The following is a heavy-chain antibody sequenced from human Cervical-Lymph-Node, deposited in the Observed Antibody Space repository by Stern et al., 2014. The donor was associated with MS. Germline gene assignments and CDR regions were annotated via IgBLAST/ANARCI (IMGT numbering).Heavy chain of an antibody. CDR3: ATSFGGVPMFY. D-gene: IGHD3-3*01. J-gene: IGHJ4*02. CDR2: VYTTGST. V-gene: IGHV4-61*02. Sequence: VQLVESGPGLVKPSQTLSLTCSVSGGSVSSGSYYWSWVRQPAGKGLQWIGRVYTTGSTAYTPSLKSRFTISQDPSKNQFSLPLSSVTAADTAVYYCATSFGGVPMFYWGQGTLVTVSS. CDR1: GGSVSSGSYY.